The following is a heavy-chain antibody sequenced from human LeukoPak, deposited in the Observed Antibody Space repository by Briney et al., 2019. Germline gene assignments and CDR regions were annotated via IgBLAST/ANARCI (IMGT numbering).Heavy chain of an antibody. Sequence: GGSLRLSCAASGFTLSSYAMHWVRQAPGKGLEWVAVTWSDGSNKNCADSAKGRFTISRDNFKNTVYLQMNSLRAEDTALYYCARGMGGWSINIFDYWGQGTLVTVSS. J-gene: IGHJ4*02. CDR3: ARGMGGWSINIFDY. D-gene: IGHD6-19*01. CDR1: GFTLSSYA. V-gene: IGHV3-33*01. CDR2: TWSDGSNK.